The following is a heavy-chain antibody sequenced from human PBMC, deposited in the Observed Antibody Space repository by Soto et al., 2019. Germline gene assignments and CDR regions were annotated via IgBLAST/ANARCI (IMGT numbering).Heavy chain of an antibody. J-gene: IGHJ5*02. CDR2: IYHSGST. D-gene: IGHD5-12*01. CDR3: ARGLVEMATIPRFDP. V-gene: IGHV4-30-2*01. Sequence: PSETLSLTCAVSGGSISSGGYSWSWIRQPPGKGLEWIGYIYHSGSTYYNPSLKSRVTISVDRSKNQFSLKLSSVTAADTAVYYCARGLVEMATIPRFDPWGQGTLVTVSS. CDR1: GGSISSGGYS.